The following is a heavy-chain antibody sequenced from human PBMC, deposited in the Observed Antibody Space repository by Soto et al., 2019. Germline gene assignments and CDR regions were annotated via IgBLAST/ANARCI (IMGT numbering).Heavy chain of an antibody. CDR2: ISAYNGNT. V-gene: IGHV1-18*01. J-gene: IGHJ6*02. Sequence: ASVKVSCKASGYTFTSYGISWVQQAPGQGLEWMGWISAYNGNTNYAQKLQGRVTMTTDTSTSTAYMELRSLRSDDTAVYYCATQQALEKDAIDFWGQATTVNVSS. CDR1: GYTFTSYG. CDR3: ATQQALEKDAIDF.